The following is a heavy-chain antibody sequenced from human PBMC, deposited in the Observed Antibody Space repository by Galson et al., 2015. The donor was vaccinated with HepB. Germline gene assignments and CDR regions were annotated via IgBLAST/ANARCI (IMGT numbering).Heavy chain of an antibody. J-gene: IGHJ4*02. CDR3: AKDLLYDFWSGYLD. D-gene: IGHD3-3*01. CDR1: GFTFSSYA. CDR2: ISGSGGST. Sequence: SLRLSCAASGFTFSSYAMSWVRQAPGKGLEWVSAISGSGGSTYYADSVKGRFTISRDNSKNTLYLQMNSLRAEDTAVYYCAKDLLYDFWSGYLDWGQGTLVTVSS. V-gene: IGHV3-23*01.